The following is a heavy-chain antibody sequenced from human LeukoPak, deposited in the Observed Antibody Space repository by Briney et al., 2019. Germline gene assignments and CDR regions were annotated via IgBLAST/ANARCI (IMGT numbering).Heavy chain of an antibody. D-gene: IGHD4-17*01. CDR1: GYTFTTYW. CDR3: ATATVTYFDS. V-gene: IGHV3-7*01. Sequence: GGSLRLSCVASGYTFTTYWIHWVRQAPGKGLEWVASVKQDGSEKYYVDSVKGRFTISRDNAKNSVSLQMSGLRPEDTAVYYCATATVTYFDSWGQGTLVTVSA. J-gene: IGHJ4*02. CDR2: VKQDGSEK.